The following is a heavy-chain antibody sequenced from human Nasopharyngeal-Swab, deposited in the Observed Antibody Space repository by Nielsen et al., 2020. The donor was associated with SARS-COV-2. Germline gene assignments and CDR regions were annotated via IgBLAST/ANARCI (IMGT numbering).Heavy chain of an antibody. Sequence: GESLKISCAASGFTFSDYYMSWIRQAPGKGLEWVSYISSSGSTIYYADSVKGRFTISRDNAKNSLYLQVNSLRAEDTAVYYCARQGVFVPAYFHQYYMDVWGKGTTVTVSS. V-gene: IGHV3-11*01. D-gene: IGHD3-16*02. CDR2: ISSSGSTI. CDR3: ARQGVFVPAYFHQYYMDV. J-gene: IGHJ6*03. CDR1: GFTFSDYY.